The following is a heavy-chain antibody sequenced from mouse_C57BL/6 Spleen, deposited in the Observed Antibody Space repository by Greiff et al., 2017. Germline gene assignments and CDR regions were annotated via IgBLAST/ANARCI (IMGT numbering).Heavy chain of an antibody. Sequence: QVQLQQPGAELVRPGSSVKLSCKASGYTFTSYWMHWVKQRPIQGLEWIGNIDPSDSETHYNQKFKDKATLTVDKSSSTAYMQLSSLTSEDSAVYYCARGYYGSSLDYYAMDYWGQGTSVTVSS. J-gene: IGHJ4*01. V-gene: IGHV1-52*01. CDR1: GYTFTSYW. D-gene: IGHD1-1*01. CDR3: ARGYYGSSLDYYAMDY. CDR2: IDPSDSET.